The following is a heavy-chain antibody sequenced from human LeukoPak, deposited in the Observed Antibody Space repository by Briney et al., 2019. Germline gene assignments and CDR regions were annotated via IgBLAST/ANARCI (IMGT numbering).Heavy chain of an antibody. CDR2: ISGSGDRT. CDR1: GFTFNNYA. J-gene: IGHJ6*02. V-gene: IGHV3-23*01. CDR3: GKRELWHGSGEDA. D-gene: IGHD3-10*01. Sequence: GGSLRLSCAASGFTFNNYAMSWFRQTPGKGLEWVSAISGSGDRTYYAESMKGRFSISRDNSKNTLYLQMHSLRAEDTAVYYCGKRELWHGSGEDAWGQGTTVTVSS.